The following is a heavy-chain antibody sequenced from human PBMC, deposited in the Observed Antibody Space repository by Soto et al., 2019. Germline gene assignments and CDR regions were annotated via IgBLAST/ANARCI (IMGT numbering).Heavy chain of an antibody. CDR3: ATGLEAVAGVYNWFDP. D-gene: IGHD6-19*01. CDR2: IYYSGST. J-gene: IGHJ5*02. CDR1: GGSISSGGYY. V-gene: IGHV4-31*03. Sequence: QVQLQESGPGLVKPSQTLSLTCTVSGGSISSGGYYWSWIRQHPGKGLEWIGYIYYSGSTYYNPSLMSRVTISVDTSKNQFSLKLSSVTAADTAVYYCATGLEAVAGVYNWFDPWGQGTLVTVSS.